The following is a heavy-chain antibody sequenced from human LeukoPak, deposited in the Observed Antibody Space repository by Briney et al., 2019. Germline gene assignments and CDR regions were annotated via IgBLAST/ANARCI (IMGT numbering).Heavy chain of an antibody. J-gene: IGHJ3*01. D-gene: IGHD3-16*01. Sequence: PGGSLRLSCAASGFTFSSYWMSWVRQAPGKGLEWVSFINGNGDNVQYADSVKGRFTISRDNSKNSLFLQMTSLGSEDTALYYCAKAIRGGSWGTFDLWGRGTKVTVSS. CDR1: GFTFSSYW. V-gene: IGHV3-43*01. CDR2: INGNGDNV. CDR3: AKAIRGGSWGTFDL.